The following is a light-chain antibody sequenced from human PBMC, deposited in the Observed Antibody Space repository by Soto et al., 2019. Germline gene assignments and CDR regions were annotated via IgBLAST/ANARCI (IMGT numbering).Light chain of an antibody. CDR3: QQSFTAPYT. CDR1: QSVLSASDSKNY. V-gene: IGKV4-1*01. CDR2: WAS. J-gene: IGKJ2*01. Sequence: DIVMTQSPDSLAVSPGERATFRCKSSQSVLSASDSKNYLAWYQVKPGHPPQLLIYWASVRASGVPDRFSGSGSGTDFTLTISTPQAEDVASYYCQQSFTAPYTFGQGTKLAI.